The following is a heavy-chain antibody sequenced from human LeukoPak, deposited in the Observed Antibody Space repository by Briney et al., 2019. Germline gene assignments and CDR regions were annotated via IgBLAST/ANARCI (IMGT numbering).Heavy chain of an antibody. V-gene: IGHV1-24*01. CDR2: FDPEDGET. J-gene: IGHJ3*01. CDR3: ATDRDILTGYRT. D-gene: IGHD3-9*01. Sequence: ASVKVSCKVSGYTLTKLSMHWVRQAPGKGLEWMGGFDPEDGETIYAQKFQGRVTMTEDTSTDTAYMELSSLRSEDTAVYYCATDRDILTGYRTWGQGTMVTVSS. CDR1: GYTLTKLS.